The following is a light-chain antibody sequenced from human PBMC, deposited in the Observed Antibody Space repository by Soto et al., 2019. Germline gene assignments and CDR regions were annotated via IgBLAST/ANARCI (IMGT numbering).Light chain of an antibody. Sequence: QSVLTQPPSVSGAPGQRVTISCTGSSSNIGAGYDVHWYPQLPGTAPKLLIYGNSNRPSGVPDRFSGSKSGTSASLAITGLQAEDEADYYCQSYDSSLPLGVFGGGTKLTVL. CDR1: SSNIGAGYD. CDR2: GNS. J-gene: IGLJ3*02. CDR3: QSYDSSLPLGV. V-gene: IGLV1-40*01.